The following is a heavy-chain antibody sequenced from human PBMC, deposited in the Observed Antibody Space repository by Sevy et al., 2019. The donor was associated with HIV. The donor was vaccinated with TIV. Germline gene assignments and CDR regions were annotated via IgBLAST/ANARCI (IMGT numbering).Heavy chain of an antibody. CDR1: GFTSSDYY. J-gene: IGHJ6*02. Sequence: GGSLRLSCVGFGFTSSDYYMSWIRQAPGKGLEWVSYISGSGITIDYADSVKGRFTISRDNAKNSLYLKMNSLRAEDTAVYYCAREKRQDYYYYGMDVWGQGTTVTVSS. V-gene: IGHV3-11*01. D-gene: IGHD1-1*01. CDR2: ISGSGITI. CDR3: AREKRQDYYYYGMDV.